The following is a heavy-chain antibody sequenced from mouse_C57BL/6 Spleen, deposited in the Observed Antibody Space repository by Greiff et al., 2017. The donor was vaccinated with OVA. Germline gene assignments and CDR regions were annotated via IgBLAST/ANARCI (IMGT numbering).Heavy chain of an antibody. V-gene: IGHV1-81*01. CDR1: GYTFTSYG. J-gene: IGHJ2*01. CDR3: AREMDYFDY. Sequence: QVQLQQSGAELARPGASVKLSCKASGYTFTSYGISWVKQRTGQGLEWIGEIYPRSGNTYYNEKFKGKATLTTDKSSSTACMELRSLTSEDSADYYCAREMDYFDYWGQGTTLTVSS. CDR2: IYPRSGNT.